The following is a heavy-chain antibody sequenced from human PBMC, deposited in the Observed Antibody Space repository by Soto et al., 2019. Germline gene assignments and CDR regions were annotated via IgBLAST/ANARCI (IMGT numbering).Heavy chain of an antibody. CDR1: GGSISSGDYS. Sequence: SETLSLTCAVSGGSISSGDYSWSWIRQPPGKGLEWIGYIYHSGSTYYNPSLKSRVTISVDRSKNQFSLNLRSVTAADTAVYYCARGSVGAAWFDPWGQGTLVTVSS. D-gene: IGHD2-15*01. CDR2: IYHSGST. CDR3: ARGSVGAAWFDP. J-gene: IGHJ5*02. V-gene: IGHV4-30-2*01.